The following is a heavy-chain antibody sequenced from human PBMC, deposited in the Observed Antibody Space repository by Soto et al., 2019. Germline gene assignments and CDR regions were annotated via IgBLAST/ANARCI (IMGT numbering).Heavy chain of an antibody. CDR3: AREDSIIIPAVSDF. CDR2: ISKNDYT. V-gene: IGHV3-21*01. J-gene: IGHJ4*02. D-gene: IGHD2-2*01. Sequence: GGSLRLSCTVSGFAFNNYGINWVRQAPGKGLEWVSSISKNDYTYYSDSVKGRFTISRDNAKNSVSLQMNTLRVEDTAVYYCAREDSIIIPAVSDFWGQGTLVTVSS. CDR1: GFAFNNYG.